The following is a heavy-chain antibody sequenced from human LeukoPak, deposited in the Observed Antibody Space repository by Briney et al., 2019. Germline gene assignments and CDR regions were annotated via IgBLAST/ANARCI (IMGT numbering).Heavy chain of an antibody. CDR2: MSGSGGST. J-gene: IGHJ4*02. V-gene: IGHV3-23*01. Sequence: GGSLRLSCGASGFTFSRYAMSWVRQAPGKGLEWVSGMSGSGGSTYYADSVKGRFTISRDNSRNTLYLQMNSLRAEDTAVYYCAKAMAVRAYSYADPLAYWGQGTLVTVSS. CDR3: AKAMAVRAYSYADPLAY. D-gene: IGHD5-18*01. CDR1: GFTFSRYA.